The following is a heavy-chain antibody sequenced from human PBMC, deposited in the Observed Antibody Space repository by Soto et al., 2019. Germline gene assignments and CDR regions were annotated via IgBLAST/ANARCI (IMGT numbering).Heavy chain of an antibody. J-gene: IGHJ6*02. Sequence: GSLRLSCAASGFTFSSYWMSWVRQAPGKGLEWVANIKQDGSEKYYVDSVKGRFTISRDNAKNSLYLQMNSLRAEDTAVYYCARYLVDESYYYYGMDVWGQGTTVTVSS. CDR1: GFTFSSYW. D-gene: IGHD6-6*01. V-gene: IGHV3-7*03. CDR3: ARYLVDESYYYYGMDV. CDR2: IKQDGSEK.